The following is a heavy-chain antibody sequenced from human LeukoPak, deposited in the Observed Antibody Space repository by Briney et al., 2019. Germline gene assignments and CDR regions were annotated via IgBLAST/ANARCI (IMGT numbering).Heavy chain of an antibody. CDR3: AKGRGGYSGYVAWSYFDY. V-gene: IGHV3-23*01. CDR1: GFTFSSYA. D-gene: IGHD5-12*01. Sequence: PGGSLRLSCAASGFTFSSYAMSWVRQAPGKGLEWVSAISGSGGSTYYAGSVKGRFTISRDNSKNTLYLQMNSLRAEDTAVYYCAKGRGGYSGYVAWSYFDYWGQGTLVTVSS. J-gene: IGHJ4*02. CDR2: ISGSGGST.